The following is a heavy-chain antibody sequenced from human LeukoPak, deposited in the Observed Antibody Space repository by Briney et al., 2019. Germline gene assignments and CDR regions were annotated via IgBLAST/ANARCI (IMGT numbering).Heavy chain of an antibody. CDR1: GFTFSSYS. Sequence: PGGSLRLSCAASGFTFSSYSMNWVRQAPGKGLEWVSYISSSSSTIYYADSVKGRFTISRDNAKNSLYLQMNSPRAEATAVYYCAKNYVWGSSPIWGQGTMVTVSS. D-gene: IGHD3-16*01. CDR3: AKNYVWGSSPI. CDR2: ISSSSSTI. J-gene: IGHJ3*02. V-gene: IGHV3-48*04.